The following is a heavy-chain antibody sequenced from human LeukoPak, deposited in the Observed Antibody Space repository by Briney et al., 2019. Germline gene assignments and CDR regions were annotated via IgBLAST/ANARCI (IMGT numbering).Heavy chain of an antibody. Sequence: GGALRLSCAASGFTFSSYEMNWVRQAPGKGLEWVSSISSSSSYIYYADSVKGRFTISRDNAKNSLFLQMNSLRAEDTAVYYCARADYDNFDYWGQGTLVTVSS. CDR2: ISSSSSYI. D-gene: IGHD4-17*01. J-gene: IGHJ4*02. V-gene: IGHV3-21*01. CDR1: GFTFSSYE. CDR3: ARADYDNFDY.